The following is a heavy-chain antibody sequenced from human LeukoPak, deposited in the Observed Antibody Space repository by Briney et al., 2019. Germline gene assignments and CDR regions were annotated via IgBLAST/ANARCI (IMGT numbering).Heavy chain of an antibody. J-gene: IGHJ4*02. CDR2: IYSGCST. D-gene: IGHD3-22*01. CDR3: TRDSAGIVVVSDY. Sequence: PGGSLRLSCAASGFTVSTNYMNWVRQAPGKGLEWVSVIYSGCSTYYADSVKGRFTISRDNSKNTLYLQMNSLRAEGTAVYYCTRDSAGIVVVSDYWGQGTLVTVSS. V-gene: IGHV3-53*01. CDR1: GFTVSTNY.